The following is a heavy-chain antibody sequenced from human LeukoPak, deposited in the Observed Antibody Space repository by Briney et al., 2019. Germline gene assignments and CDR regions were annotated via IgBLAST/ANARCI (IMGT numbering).Heavy chain of an antibody. CDR3: ARDVSSGYSYFVY. V-gene: IGHV3-33*01. CDR2: IWYDGSNK. J-gene: IGHJ4*02. CDR1: GFTFSSYG. Sequence: GGSLRLSCAASGFTFSSYGMHWVRQAPGKGLEWVAVIWYDGSNKYYADSVKGRFTISRDNSKNTLYLQMNSLRAEDTAVYYCARDVSSGYSYFVYWGQGTLVTVSS. D-gene: IGHD6-19*01.